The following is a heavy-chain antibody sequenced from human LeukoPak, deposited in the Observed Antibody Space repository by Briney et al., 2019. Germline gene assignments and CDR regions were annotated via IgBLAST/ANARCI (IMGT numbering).Heavy chain of an antibody. V-gene: IGHV3-30*04. CDR2: ISYDGSNK. CDR1: GFTFSSYA. Sequence: GGSLRLSCAASGFTFSSYAMHWVRQAPGKGLEWVAVISYDGSNKYYADSVKGRFTISRDNSKNTLYLQMYSLRAEDTAVYYCARGDSSSWYSPFDYWGQGTLVTVSS. D-gene: IGHD6-13*01. J-gene: IGHJ4*02. CDR3: ARGDSSSWYSPFDY.